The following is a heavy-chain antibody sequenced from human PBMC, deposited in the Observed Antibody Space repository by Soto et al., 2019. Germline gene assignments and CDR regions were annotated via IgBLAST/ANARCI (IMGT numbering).Heavy chain of an antibody. CDR1: GFTFSSYT. CDR3: ARGADASGWYHYGFDV. J-gene: IGHJ6*02. CDR2: IKQDGTEK. V-gene: IGHV3-7*01. Sequence: GGPLRLSRVSSGFTFSSYTMRWDRQAPGKGLEWVANIKQDGTEKYYVDSVNGRFCISRGNAKNSLYLEVNNLRAEDTAVYYCARGADASGWYHYGFDVWGQGTMVTVSS. D-gene: IGHD6-19*01.